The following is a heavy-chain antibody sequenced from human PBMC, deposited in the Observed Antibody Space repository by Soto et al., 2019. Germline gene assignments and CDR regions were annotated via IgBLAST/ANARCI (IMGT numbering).Heavy chain of an antibody. V-gene: IGHV4-59*01. Sequence: PSESLSLTCTVSGGSISSYYWSWIRQPPGKGLEWIGYIYYSGSTNYNPSLKSRVTISVDTPKNQFSLKLSSVTAADTAVYYCARGPTGPYYFDYWGQGTLVTVSS. J-gene: IGHJ4*02. CDR3: ARGPTGPYYFDY. CDR1: GGSISSYY. CDR2: IYYSGST. D-gene: IGHD2-8*02.